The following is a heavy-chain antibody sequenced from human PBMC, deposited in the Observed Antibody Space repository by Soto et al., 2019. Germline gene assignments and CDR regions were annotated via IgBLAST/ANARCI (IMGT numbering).Heavy chain of an antibody. V-gene: IGHV3-30*18. D-gene: IGHD6-19*01. J-gene: IGHJ6*02. Sequence: GGSLRLSCAASGFTFSSYGMHWVRQAPGKGLEWVAVISYDGSNKYYADSVKGRFTISRDNSKNTLYLQMNSLRAEDTAVYYCAKDRLGLVQDYYYYYGMDVWGQGTTVT. CDR1: GFTFSSYG. CDR2: ISYDGSNK. CDR3: AKDRLGLVQDYYYYYGMDV.